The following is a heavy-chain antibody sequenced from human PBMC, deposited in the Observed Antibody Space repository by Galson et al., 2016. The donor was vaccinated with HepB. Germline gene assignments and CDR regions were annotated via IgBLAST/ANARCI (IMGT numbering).Heavy chain of an antibody. Sequence: SLRLSCAASGFIFSSYTMHWVRQAPGKGLEWVAVISYDGNNKSCADSVKGRFTISRDNSKNTLYLQMNSLKAEDTAVYYCARGIRYYDVLDYWGQGTMVTVSS. V-gene: IGHV3-30*04. CDR1: GFIFSSYT. D-gene: IGHD3-16*01. CDR2: ISYDGNNK. CDR3: ARGIRYYDVLDY. J-gene: IGHJ3*01.